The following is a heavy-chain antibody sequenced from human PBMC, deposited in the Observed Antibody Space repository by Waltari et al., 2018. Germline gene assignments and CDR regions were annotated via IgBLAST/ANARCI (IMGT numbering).Heavy chain of an antibody. D-gene: IGHD1-26*01. Sequence: EEQLVESGGGLVQPGDSLRLSCAASGFTYSNHWMHWVRQAPGKGLVWVSRINGDGSTSNYADSVKGRFTISRDNTKKTLFLQMNSLRAEDTAVYYCAKDLSRGADYYGMDVWGQGTTVTVSS. J-gene: IGHJ6*02. CDR2: INGDGSTS. CDR3: AKDLSRGADYYGMDV. CDR1: GFTYSNHW. V-gene: IGHV3-74*01.